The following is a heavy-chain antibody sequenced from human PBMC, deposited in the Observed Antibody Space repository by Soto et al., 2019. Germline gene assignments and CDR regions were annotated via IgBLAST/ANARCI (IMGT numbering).Heavy chain of an antibody. J-gene: IGHJ4*02. CDR3: ARGGGGIATRPKDY. CDR2: ISGDGSDS. Sequence: GGSLRLSCAASGFTFSYYWMHWVRQAPGKGLVWVSRISGDGSDSTYADSVKGRFTISRDNAKNTLYLQMNSLRAEDTAVYCCARGGGGIATRPKDYWGQGTLVTVSS. CDR1: GFTFSYYW. D-gene: IGHD6-6*01. V-gene: IGHV3-74*01.